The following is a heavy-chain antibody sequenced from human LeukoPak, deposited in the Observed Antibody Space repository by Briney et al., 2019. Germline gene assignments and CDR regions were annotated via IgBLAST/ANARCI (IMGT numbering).Heavy chain of an antibody. CDR1: GGSISSYY. CDR3: ARGYSSGWYWDY. CDR2: IYTSGST. D-gene: IGHD6-19*01. V-gene: IGHV4-4*09. J-gene: IGHJ4*02. Sequence: SETLSLTCTVSGGSISSYYWSWIRQPPGKGLEWIGYIYTSGSTNYNPSLKSRVTISVDTSKNQFSLKLSSVTAADTAVYYCARGYSSGWYWDYWGQGTLVTVSS.